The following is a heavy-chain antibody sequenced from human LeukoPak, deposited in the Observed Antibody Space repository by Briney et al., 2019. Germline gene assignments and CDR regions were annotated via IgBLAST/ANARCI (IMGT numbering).Heavy chain of an antibody. CDR3: VKPYYFSSGSLQ. CDR2: IYSGGST. J-gene: IGHJ4*02. CDR1: GFTVSSNY. Sequence: PGGSLRLSRAASGFTVSSNYMSWVRQAPGKGLEWVSVIYSGGSTYYADSVKGRFTISRDNSKNTLYLQMNSLRAEDTAMYYCVKPYYFSSGSLQWGQGTLVTVSS. V-gene: IGHV3-53*01. D-gene: IGHD3-10*01.